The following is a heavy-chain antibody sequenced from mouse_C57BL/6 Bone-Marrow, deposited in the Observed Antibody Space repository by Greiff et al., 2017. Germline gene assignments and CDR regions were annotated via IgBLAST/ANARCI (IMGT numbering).Heavy chain of an antibody. Sequence: EVKLEESGEGLVKPGGSLKLSCAASGFTFSSYAMYWVRQTPEKRLEWIAYISSGGDYIYYADTVKGRFTISRDNARNTLYLQMRGLKSEDTAMYYCTRPTWTFFAYWGHRTLVTVSA. CDR2: ISSGGDYI. V-gene: IGHV5-9-1*02. CDR1: GFTFSSYA. CDR3: TRPTWTFFAY. J-gene: IGHJ3*01.